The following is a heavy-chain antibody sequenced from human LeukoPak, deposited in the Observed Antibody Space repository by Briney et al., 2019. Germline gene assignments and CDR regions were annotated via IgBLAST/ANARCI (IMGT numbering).Heavy chain of an antibody. V-gene: IGHV4-34*01. CDR1: GGSFSGYY. J-gene: IGHJ2*01. Sequence: SETLSPTCAVYGGSFSGYYWSWIRQPPGKGLEWIGEINHSGSTYYNPSLKSRVTISVDRSKNQFSLKLSSVTAADTAVYYCARGVGDWITMIVVATGDNHWYFDLWGRGTLVTVSS. D-gene: IGHD3-22*01. CDR2: INHSGST. CDR3: ARGVGDWITMIVVATGDNHWYFDL.